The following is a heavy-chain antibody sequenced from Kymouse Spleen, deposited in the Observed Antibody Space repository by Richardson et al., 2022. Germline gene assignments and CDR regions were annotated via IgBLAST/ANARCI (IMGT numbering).Heavy chain of an antibody. V-gene: IGHV3-48*02. CDR1: GFTFSSYS. J-gene: IGHJ4*02. CDR2: ISSSSSTI. D-gene: IGHD2-8*01. Sequence: EVQLVESGGGLVQPGGSLRLSCAASGFTFSSYSMNWVRQAPGKGLEWVSYISSSSSTIYYADSVKGRFTISRDNAKNSLYLQMNSLRDEDTAVYYCAPRYCTNGVCYFDYWGQGTLVTVSS. CDR3: APRYCTNGVCYFDY.